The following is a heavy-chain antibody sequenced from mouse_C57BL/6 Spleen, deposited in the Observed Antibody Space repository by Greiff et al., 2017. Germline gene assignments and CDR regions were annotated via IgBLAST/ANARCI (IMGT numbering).Heavy chain of an antibody. CDR1: GYTFTSYW. Sequence: QVQLKQPGAELVKPGASVKMSCKASGYTFTSYWITWVKQRPGQGLEWIGDIYPGSGSTNYNEKFKSKATLTVDTSSSTAYMQLSSLTSEDSAVYYCARFLTGNAMDYWGQGTSVTVSS. J-gene: IGHJ4*01. CDR3: ARFLTGNAMDY. V-gene: IGHV1-55*01. D-gene: IGHD4-1*01. CDR2: IYPGSGST.